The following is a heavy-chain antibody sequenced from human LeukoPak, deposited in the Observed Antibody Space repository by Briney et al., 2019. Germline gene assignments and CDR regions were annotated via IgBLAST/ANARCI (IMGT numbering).Heavy chain of an antibody. V-gene: IGHV3-74*01. Sequence: PGGSLRLSCTASGFSFSGHWMHWARQLPGKGLVWVSRISPTGSTTSYADSVKGRFTVSRDNSKNTLYLQMNSLRAEDTAVYYCARRPYDYVWGSNRFYFDYWGQGILVTVSA. D-gene: IGHD3-16*02. CDR2: ISPTGSTT. CDR1: GFSFSGHW. J-gene: IGHJ4*02. CDR3: ARRPYDYVWGSNRFYFDY.